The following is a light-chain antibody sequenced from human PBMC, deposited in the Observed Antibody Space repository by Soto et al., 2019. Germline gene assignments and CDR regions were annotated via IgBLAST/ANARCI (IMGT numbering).Light chain of an antibody. CDR1: QSVSSSY. CDR3: QQYGSSPLT. CDR2: GAS. Sequence: LGLPRSPGKKSLSSGERATLSCRTSQSVSSSYLAWYQQKPGQAPRLLIYGASSRATGIPDRFSGSGSGTDFTLTISRLEPEDFAVYYCQQYGSSPLTFGQ. J-gene: IGKJ1*01. V-gene: IGKV3-20*01.